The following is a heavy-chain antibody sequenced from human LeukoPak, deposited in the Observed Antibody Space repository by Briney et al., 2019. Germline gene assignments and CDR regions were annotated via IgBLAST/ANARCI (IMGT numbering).Heavy chain of an antibody. CDR2: IYHSGST. Sequence: SDTLSLTCAVSGGFISRSHWWSWLRQPPGKGLEWSGEIYHSGSTNYNPSLKSRVTISVDKSKNQFSLKLSSVTAADTAVYYCAMYSSSWYALGYWGQGTLVTVSS. CDR3: AMYSSSWYALGY. CDR1: GGFISRSHW. J-gene: IGHJ4*02. D-gene: IGHD6-13*01. V-gene: IGHV4-4*02.